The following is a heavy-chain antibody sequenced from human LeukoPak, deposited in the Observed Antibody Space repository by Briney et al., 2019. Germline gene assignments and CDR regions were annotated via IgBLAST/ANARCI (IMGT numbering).Heavy chain of an antibody. J-gene: IGHJ5*02. D-gene: IGHD7-27*01. Sequence: SETLSLTCTVSGGSISSYYWSWIRQPPGKGLEWIGYIYYSGSTNYNPSLKSRVTISVDTSKNRFSLKLSSVTAADTAVYYCARTWGSADWFDPWGQGTLVTVSS. V-gene: IGHV4-59*01. CDR3: ARTWGSADWFDP. CDR2: IYYSGST. CDR1: GGSISSYY.